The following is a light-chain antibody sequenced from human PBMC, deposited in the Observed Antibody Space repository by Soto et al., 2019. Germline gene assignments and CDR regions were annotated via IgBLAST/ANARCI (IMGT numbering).Light chain of an antibody. CDR3: QQTYNTPRT. Sequence: DIQMTQSPSSLSASVGDRVTITCRASQDIGVFLNWYQQKPGKAPKCLIYAASNLESRVPSRFSGSGSGTDFNFTISGLQPDDLATYYCQQTYNTPRTFGQGTKVDI. V-gene: IGKV1-39*01. CDR1: QDIGVF. J-gene: IGKJ2*01. CDR2: AAS.